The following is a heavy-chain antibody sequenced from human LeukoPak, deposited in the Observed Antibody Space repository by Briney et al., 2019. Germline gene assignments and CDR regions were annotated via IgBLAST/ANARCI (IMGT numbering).Heavy chain of an antibody. V-gene: IGHV4-39*01. Sequence: SETLSLTCTVSGGSISSSSYYWGWIRQPPGKGLEWIGSIYYSGSTYYNPSPKSRVTISVDTSKNQFSLKLSSVTAADTAVYFCARGKYDILTGYYYHLDYWGQGNLVTVSS. CDR2: IYYSGST. CDR3: ARGKYDILTGYYYHLDY. D-gene: IGHD3-9*01. J-gene: IGHJ4*02. CDR1: GGSISSSSYY.